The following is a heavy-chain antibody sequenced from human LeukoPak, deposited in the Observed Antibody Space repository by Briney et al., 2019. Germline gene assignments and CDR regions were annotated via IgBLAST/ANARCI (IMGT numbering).Heavy chain of an antibody. V-gene: IGHV4-31*03. D-gene: IGHD3-10*01. Sequence: SETLSLTCTVSGGSISSGGYYWSWIRQHPGKGLEWIGYIYYSGSTYYNPSLKSRVTISVDTSKNQFSLKLSSVTAADTAVYYCARTHRLLWFGKLDYWGQGTLVTVSP. J-gene: IGHJ4*02. CDR1: GGSISSGGYY. CDR2: IYYSGST. CDR3: ARTHRLLWFGKLDY.